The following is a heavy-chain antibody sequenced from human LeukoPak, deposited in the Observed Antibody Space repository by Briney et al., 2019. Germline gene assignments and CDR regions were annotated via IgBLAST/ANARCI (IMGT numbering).Heavy chain of an antibody. CDR2: ISGSGGST. V-gene: IGHV3-23*01. D-gene: IGHD6-13*01. CDR3: AKSTGAAGTVFDY. J-gene: IGHJ4*02. CDR1: GFTFSSYG. Sequence: GGSLRLSCAASGFTFSSYGMSWVRQAPGKGLEWVSGISGSGGSTYYADSVKGRFTISRDNSKNTLYLQMNSLRAEDTAVYYCAKSTGAAGTVFDYWGQGTLVTVSS.